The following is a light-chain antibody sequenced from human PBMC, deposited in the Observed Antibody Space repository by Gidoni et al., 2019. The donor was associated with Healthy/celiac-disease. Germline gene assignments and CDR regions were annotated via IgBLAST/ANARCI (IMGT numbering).Light chain of an antibody. J-gene: IGKJ2*01. Sequence: ILLTMSPATLSVSPGERATLSCRASKSASSNLAWYQQKPGQATRLLIYGPSTRATGIPARFSGSGSGTEFTLTISSLQSEDFAVYYCQQYNNWPPLYTFGQGTKLEIK. CDR3: QQYNNWPPLYT. V-gene: IGKV3-15*01. CDR2: GPS. CDR1: KSASSN.